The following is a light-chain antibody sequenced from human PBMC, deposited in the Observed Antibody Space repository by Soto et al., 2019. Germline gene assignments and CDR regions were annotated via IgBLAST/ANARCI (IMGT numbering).Light chain of an antibody. CDR1: QSVGSS. J-gene: IGKJ1*01. Sequence: EIVLTQSPATLSLSPGERATLFCRASQSVGSSSAWYQQKLGQAPRLLIYGASNRATGIPDRFSGSGSGTDFTLTISRLEPEDFAVYYCQQYGSSGTFGQGTKVDI. CDR2: GAS. V-gene: IGKV3-20*01. CDR3: QQYGSSGT.